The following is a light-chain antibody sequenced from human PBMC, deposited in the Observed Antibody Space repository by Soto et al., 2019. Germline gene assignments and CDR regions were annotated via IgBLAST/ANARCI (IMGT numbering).Light chain of an antibody. CDR2: VNN. V-gene: IGLV1-40*01. Sequence: QSVLTQPPSVSGAPGQRVTISCIGATSDVHWYQHLPGTATNLLIYVNNNRHSGVPDRFSGSKSCTAASLAITVLQAEDEAEYYCQSFASSLSAIYVFGTGTKVTVL. CDR3: QSFASSLSAIYV. J-gene: IGLJ1*01. CDR1: GATSD.